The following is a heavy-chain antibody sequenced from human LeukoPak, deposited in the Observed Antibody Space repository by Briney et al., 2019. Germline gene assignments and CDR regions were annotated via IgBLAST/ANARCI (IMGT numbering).Heavy chain of an antibody. V-gene: IGHV3-30-3*01. CDR2: ISYDGSNK. J-gene: IGHJ4*02. CDR1: GFTFSSYA. CDR3: ARGDYFDY. Sequence: GGSLRLSCAASGFTFSSYAMHWVRQAPGKGLEWVAVISYDGSNKHYADSVKGRFTISRDNSKNTLYLQMNSLRAEDTAVYYCARGDYFDYWGQGTLVTVSS.